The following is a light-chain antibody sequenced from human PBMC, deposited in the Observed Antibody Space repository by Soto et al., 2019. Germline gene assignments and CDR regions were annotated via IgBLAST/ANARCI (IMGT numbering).Light chain of an antibody. CDR2: GAS. CDR3: KQYNHWPPIT. CDR1: QSVKTN. V-gene: IGKV3-15*01. J-gene: IGKJ5*01. Sequence: EIVMTQSPATLSVSPGERATLSCRASQSVKTNLAWYQQKPGQAPRLLIYGASTRATGISARFSGSGSGTEFTLTISGLQSEDFAVYFCKQYNHWPPITFGPGTRLEIK.